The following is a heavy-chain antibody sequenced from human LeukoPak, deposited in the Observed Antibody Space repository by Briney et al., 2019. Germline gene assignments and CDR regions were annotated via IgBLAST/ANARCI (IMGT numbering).Heavy chain of an antibody. Sequence: GGSLRLSCAASGFTFSSYEMNWVRQAPGKGLEWVSYISNSGSAIYYADSVKGRFTISRDNAKNSLYLQMNSLRAEDTAVYYCARDHDDYGDYFDDWGQGTLVTVSS. D-gene: IGHD4-17*01. CDR2: ISNSGSAI. CDR1: GFTFSSYE. J-gene: IGHJ4*02. V-gene: IGHV3-48*03. CDR3: ARDHDDYGDYFDD.